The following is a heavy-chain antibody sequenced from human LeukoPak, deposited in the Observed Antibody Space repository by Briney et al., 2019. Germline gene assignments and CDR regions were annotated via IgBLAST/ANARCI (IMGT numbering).Heavy chain of an antibody. CDR1: GYTFTGYY. Sequence: GASVKVSCKASGYTFTGYYMHWVRQAPGQGLEWMGWINPNSGGTNYAQKFQGRVTMTRDTSISTAYMELSRLRSDDTAVHYCARDLRSFYNSSGYPPDAFDIWGQGTMVTVSS. CDR3: ARDLRSFYNSSGYPPDAFDI. J-gene: IGHJ3*02. D-gene: IGHD3-22*01. V-gene: IGHV1-2*02. CDR2: INPNSGGT.